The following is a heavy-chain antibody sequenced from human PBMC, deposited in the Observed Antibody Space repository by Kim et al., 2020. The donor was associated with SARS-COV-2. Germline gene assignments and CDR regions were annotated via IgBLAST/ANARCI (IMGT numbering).Heavy chain of an antibody. CDR3: ASSWDY. Sequence: GGSLRLSCAASGFTFSSYAMHWVRQAPGKGLEYVSAISSNGGSTYYANSVKGRFTISRDNSKNTLYLQMSSLRAEDMAVYYCASSWDYWGQGTLVTVSS. J-gene: IGHJ4*02. CDR1: GFTFSSYA. CDR2: ISSNGGST. V-gene: IGHV3-64*01.